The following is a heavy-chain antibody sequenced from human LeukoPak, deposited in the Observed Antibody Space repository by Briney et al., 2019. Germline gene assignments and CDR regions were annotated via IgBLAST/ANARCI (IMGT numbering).Heavy chain of an antibody. CDR2: ISSSSYYI. J-gene: IGHJ4*02. CDR3: ARRPGEYYYDSHIDY. V-gene: IGHV3-21*01. D-gene: IGHD3-22*01. CDR1: GFTFTNYS. Sequence: PGGSLRLSCAASGFTFTNYSMNWVRQAPGKGLEWVSSISSSSYYIYYADSVKGRFTVSRDNAKNSLYLQMNSLRAEDTAVYYCARRPGEYYYDSHIDYWGQGTQVTVSS.